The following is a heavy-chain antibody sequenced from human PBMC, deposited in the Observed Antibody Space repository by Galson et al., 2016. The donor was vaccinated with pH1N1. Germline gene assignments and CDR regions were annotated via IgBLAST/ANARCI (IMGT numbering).Heavy chain of an antibody. J-gene: IGHJ4*02. CDR2: MYPDDPDI. CDR3: ARYSGSFFFDY. D-gene: IGHD1-26*01. Sequence: QSGAEVKKPGESLKISCQVSGYSFSSYWVAWVRQMPGKGLEWVAIMYPDDPDIKYSPSFAGQVTISADKSISTAYLQWSSLKASDTAMYYCARYSGSFFFDYWGQGTLVTVSS. V-gene: IGHV5-51*01. CDR1: GYSFSSYW.